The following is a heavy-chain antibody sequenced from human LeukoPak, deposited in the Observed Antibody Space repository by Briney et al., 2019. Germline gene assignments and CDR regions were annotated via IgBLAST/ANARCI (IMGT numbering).Heavy chain of an antibody. Sequence: GGSLRLSCAASGFTFSSYAMNWVRQAPGKGLEWVSAISGAGGRTYYADSVKGWFTISRDNSKNTVYLQMNSLRAEDTAVYYCARGGSYLSAFGIWGQGTMVTVSS. V-gene: IGHV3-23*01. D-gene: IGHD1-26*01. CDR2: ISGAGGRT. J-gene: IGHJ3*02. CDR1: GFTFSSYA. CDR3: ARGGSYLSAFGI.